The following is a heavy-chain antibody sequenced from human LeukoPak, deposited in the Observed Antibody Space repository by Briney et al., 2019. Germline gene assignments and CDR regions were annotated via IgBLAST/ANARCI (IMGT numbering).Heavy chain of an antibody. J-gene: IGHJ4*02. CDR2: ISVYNGDT. Sequence: ASVKVSCKASGGTFSSYAISWVRQAPGQGLEWMGWISVYNGDTNFAQKFQGRVTMTTDTSTSTVYMELGNLRSDDTAVYYCARSVPSDYWGQGTLVTVSS. CDR1: GGTFSSYA. CDR3: ARSVPSDY. V-gene: IGHV1-18*01.